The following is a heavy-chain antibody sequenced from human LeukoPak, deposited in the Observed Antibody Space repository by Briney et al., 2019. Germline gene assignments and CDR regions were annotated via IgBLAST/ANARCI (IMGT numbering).Heavy chain of an antibody. CDR1: GGSISSYH. V-gene: IGHV4-59*01. CDR2: IYYSGST. CDR3: ARYYDYVWGSYRPHYYMDV. Sequence: PSETLSLTCTVSGGSISSYHWSWIRQPPGKGLEWIGYIYYSGSTNYNPSLKSRVTISVDTSKNQFSLKLSSVTAADTAVYYCARYYDYVWGSYRPHYYMDVWGKGTTVTVSS. J-gene: IGHJ6*03. D-gene: IGHD3-16*02.